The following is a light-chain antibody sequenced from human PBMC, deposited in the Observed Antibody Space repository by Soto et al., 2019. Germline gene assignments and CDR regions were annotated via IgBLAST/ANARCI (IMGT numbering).Light chain of an antibody. CDR2: AAS. Sequence: DIPMTQSPSSLSAAVGDRVTITCRASQSVGSLLNWFQQKPGKAPKLLIYAASTLQSGAPSRFSGSGAGTDFTLIISSLQPEDFATYYCQQSSSLPYTFGQGTKVEI. CDR1: QSVGSL. CDR3: QQSSSLPYT. J-gene: IGKJ2*01. V-gene: IGKV1-39*01.